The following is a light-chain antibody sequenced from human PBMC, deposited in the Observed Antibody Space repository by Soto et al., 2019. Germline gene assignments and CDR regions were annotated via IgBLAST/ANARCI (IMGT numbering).Light chain of an antibody. CDR3: QKYGSSPLT. V-gene: IGKV3-20*01. CDR1: QSVSSSS. J-gene: IGKJ4*01. Sequence: MVLTQSPGTLSLSPGERATLSCRASQSVSSSSLAWYQQKPGQAPRLLIYGASSRATGIPDRFSGSGSGTDFTLTISRLEPEDYAVYYCQKYGSSPLTFGGGTKVDIK. CDR2: GAS.